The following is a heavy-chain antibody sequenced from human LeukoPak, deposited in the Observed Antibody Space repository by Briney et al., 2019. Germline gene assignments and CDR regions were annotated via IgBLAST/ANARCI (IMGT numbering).Heavy chain of an antibody. CDR2: INYKSKGGTA. Sequence: SGGSLRLSCAASGFTFNNAWMSWVRQAPGKGLEWVGRINYKSKGGTADYAAPVKGRFTISRDDSKDTLYLQMNSLNTEDTAVYYCTREARYNWNDAYYFDYWGQGTLVTVSS. D-gene: IGHD1-1*01. V-gene: IGHV3-15*01. J-gene: IGHJ4*02. CDR3: TREARYNWNDAYYFDY. CDR1: GFTFNNAW.